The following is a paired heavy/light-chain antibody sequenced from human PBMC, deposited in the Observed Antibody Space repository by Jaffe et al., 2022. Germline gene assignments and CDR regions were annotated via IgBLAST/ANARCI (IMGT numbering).Heavy chain of an antibody. CDR1: GGTFSSYT. J-gene: IGHJ4*02. V-gene: IGHV1-69*08. D-gene: IGHD6-13*01. Sequence: QVQLVQSGAEVKKPGSSVKVSCKASGGTFSSYTISWVRQAPGQGLEWMGRIIPILGIANYAQKFQGRVTITADKSTSTAYMELSSLRSEDTAVYYCSTEDQEYSSSWSEAFDYWGQGTLVTVSS. CDR3: STEDQEYSSSWSEAFDY. CDR2: IIPILGIA.
Light chain of an antibody. Sequence: DVVMTQSPLSLPVTLGQPASISCRSSQSLVYSDGNTYLNWFQQRPGQSPRRLIYKVSNRDSGVPDRFSGSGSGTDFTLKISRVEAEDVGVYYCMQGTHWPPMYTFGQGTKLEIK. J-gene: IGKJ2*01. CDR3: MQGTHWPPMYT. V-gene: IGKV2-30*01. CDR1: QSLVYSDGNTY. CDR2: KVS.